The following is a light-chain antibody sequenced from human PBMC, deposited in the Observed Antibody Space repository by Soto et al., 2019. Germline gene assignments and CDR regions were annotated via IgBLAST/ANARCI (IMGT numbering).Light chain of an antibody. V-gene: IGLV2-11*01. CDR1: SSDVGGYNY. CDR3: CSYAGSYTLYV. J-gene: IGLJ1*01. Sequence: QSALTQPRSVSGSPGQSVTISCTGTSSDVGGYNYVSWYQQHPGKAPKLMIYDVNKRPSGVPDRFSGSKSGNTASLTISGLQVEDGADYYCCSYAGSYTLYVFGTGTKVTVL. CDR2: DVN.